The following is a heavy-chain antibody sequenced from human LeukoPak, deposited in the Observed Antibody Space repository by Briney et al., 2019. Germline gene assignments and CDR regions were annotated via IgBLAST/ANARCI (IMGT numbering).Heavy chain of an antibody. D-gene: IGHD3-16*01. CDR3: ARRKRWGSLIDY. Sequence: PSETLSLTCTVSGGSISPSSYYWDWVRQPPGKGLQWIGSFYDSGITYYNPSLKSRVAISVDTFKNQFSLKLSSVTAAVTAVYYCARRKRWGSLIDYWGQGTLVTVSS. CDR2: FYDSGIT. V-gene: IGHV4-39*01. J-gene: IGHJ4*02. CDR1: GGSISPSSYY.